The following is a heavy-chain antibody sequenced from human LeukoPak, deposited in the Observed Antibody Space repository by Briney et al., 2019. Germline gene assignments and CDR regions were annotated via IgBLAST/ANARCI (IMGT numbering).Heavy chain of an antibody. CDR3: ARDRSSGYGIDY. CDR2: ISGNGGDT. CDR1: GFTFAGYA. J-gene: IGHJ4*02. Sequence: GGSLRLSCAASGFTFAGYAMCWVRQAPGKGLEWVSAISGNGGDTYYADSVKGRFTISRDNSKNTLYLQMNSLRAEDTAVYYCARDRSSGYGIDYWGQGTLVTVSS. V-gene: IGHV3-23*01. D-gene: IGHD3-22*01.